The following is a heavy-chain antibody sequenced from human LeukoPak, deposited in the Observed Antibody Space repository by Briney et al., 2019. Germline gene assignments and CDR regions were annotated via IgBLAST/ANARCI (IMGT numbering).Heavy chain of an antibody. J-gene: IGHJ6*03. D-gene: IGHD4-11*01. CDR1: GFSISSGYY. V-gene: IGHV4-38-2*02. CDR3: ARGVGVYSNYPTYYYYYYMDV. Sequence: SETLSLTCSVSGFSISSGYYWGWIRQPPGKGLDWIGIIYHSGSTYYNPSLKSRVTISVDTSKNQFSLKLTSVTAADTAVYYCARGVGVYSNYPTYYYYYYMDVWGKGTTVTVSS. CDR2: IYHSGST.